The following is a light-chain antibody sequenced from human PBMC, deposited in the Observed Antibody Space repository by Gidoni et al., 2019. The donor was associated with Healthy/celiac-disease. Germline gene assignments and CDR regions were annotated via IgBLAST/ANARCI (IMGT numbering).Light chain of an antibody. J-gene: IGLJ2*01. CDR1: KLGDKY. CDR3: QAWDSITVL. V-gene: IGLV3-1*01. CDR2: PDS. Sequence: SYELTQPPSVSVSPGQTASITCSGDKLGDKYACWYQQKPGQSPVLVIYPDSQRPSGIPERFSGSHSGNTSTLTISGTQAMDEAYYYCQAWDSITVLFGGGTKLTVL.